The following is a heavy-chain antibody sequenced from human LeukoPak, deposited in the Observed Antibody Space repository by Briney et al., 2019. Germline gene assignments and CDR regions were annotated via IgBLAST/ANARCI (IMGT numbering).Heavy chain of an antibody. CDR1: GFTFSSYG. D-gene: IGHD6-13*01. J-gene: IGHJ1*01. CDR3: ASSSWSSEYSHY. CDR2: IWYGGSDK. Sequence: PGRSLRLSCAASGFTFSSYGMHWVRQAPGKGLEWVAVIWYGGSDKYYADSVKGRFTISRDNSKNTLYLQMNSLRAEDTAVYFCASSSWSSEYSHYWGQGTLVTVSS. V-gene: IGHV3-33*01.